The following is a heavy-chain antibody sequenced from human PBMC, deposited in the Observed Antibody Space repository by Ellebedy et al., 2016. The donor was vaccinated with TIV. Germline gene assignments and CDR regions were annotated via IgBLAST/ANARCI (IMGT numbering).Heavy chain of an antibody. CDR3: GTGDWTFLGMDV. CDR2: TNPRDAGT. V-gene: IGHV1-46*01. CDR1: GYTFTNYY. D-gene: IGHD2-21*02. J-gene: IGHJ6*02. Sequence: ASVKVSCXASGYTFTNYYMHWVRQAPGQGLEWAGVTNPRDAGTTYAQKFQDRVTMTNDTSTSTFYMDLRSLTSEDTAVYYCGTGDWTFLGMDVWGPGTTVTVSS.